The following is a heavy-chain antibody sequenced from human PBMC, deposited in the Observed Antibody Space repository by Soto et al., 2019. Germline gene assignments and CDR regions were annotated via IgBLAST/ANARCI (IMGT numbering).Heavy chain of an antibody. Sequence: GGSLRLSCAASGFTFSSYAMHWVRQAPGKGLEWVAVISYDGSNKYYADSVKGRFTISRDNSKNTLYLQMNSLRAEDTAVYYCARDRYLIRALRNYYYGMDVWGQGTTVTVSS. CDR3: ARDRYLIRALRNYYYGMDV. V-gene: IGHV3-30-3*01. D-gene: IGHD2-2*02. CDR2: ISYDGSNK. CDR1: GFTFSSYA. J-gene: IGHJ6*02.